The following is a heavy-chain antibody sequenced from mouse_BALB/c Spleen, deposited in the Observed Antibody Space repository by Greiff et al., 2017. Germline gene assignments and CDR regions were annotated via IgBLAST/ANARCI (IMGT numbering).Heavy chain of an antibody. CDR2: ISSGSSTI. Sequence: EVQVVESGGGLVQPGGSRKLSCAASGFTFSSFGMHWVRQAPEKGLEWVAYISSGSSTIYYADTVKGRFTISRDNPKNTLFLQMTSLRSEDTAMYYCARGELAGFAYWGQGTLVTVSA. J-gene: IGHJ3*01. CDR3: ARGELAGFAY. V-gene: IGHV5-17*02. CDR1: GFTFSSFG.